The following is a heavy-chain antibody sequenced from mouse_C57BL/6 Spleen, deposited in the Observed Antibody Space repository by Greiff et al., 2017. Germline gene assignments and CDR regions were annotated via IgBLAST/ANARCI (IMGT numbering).Heavy chain of an antibody. D-gene: IGHD1-1*01. CDR2: INPNYGTT. Sequence: EVQLQQSGPELVKPGASVKISCKASGYSFTDYNMNWVKQSNGKSLEWIGVINPNYGTTSYNQKFKGKATLTVDQSSSTAYMQLNSLTSEDSAVYDCASFYYYGSSPLRVWGTGTTVTVSS. CDR1: GYSFTDYN. CDR3: ASFYYYGSSPLRV. J-gene: IGHJ1*03. V-gene: IGHV1-39*01.